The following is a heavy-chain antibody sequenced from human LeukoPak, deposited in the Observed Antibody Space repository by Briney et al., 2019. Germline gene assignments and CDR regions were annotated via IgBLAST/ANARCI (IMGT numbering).Heavy chain of an antibody. CDR3: ARDLVALVYYDSSGYYPGY. Sequence: GGSLRLSCAASGFIFSTYSMNWVRQAPGKGLEWVSSISSSTSYTYYADSVKGRFTISRDNAKNSLYLQMNSLRAEDTALYYCARDLVALVYYDSSGYYPGYWGQGTLVTVSS. D-gene: IGHD3-22*01. CDR2: ISSSTSYT. V-gene: IGHV3-21*04. J-gene: IGHJ4*02. CDR1: GFIFSTYS.